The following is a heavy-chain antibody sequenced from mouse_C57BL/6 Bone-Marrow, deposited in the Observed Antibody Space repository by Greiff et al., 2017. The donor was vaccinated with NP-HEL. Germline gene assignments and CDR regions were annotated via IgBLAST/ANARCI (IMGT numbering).Heavy chain of an antibody. V-gene: IGHV5-6*01. D-gene: IGHD2-4*01. CDR2: ISSGGSYT. CDR3: ARQMITFDY. J-gene: IGHJ2*01. CDR1: GFTFSSYG. Sequence: EVQLQQSGGDLVKPGGSLKLSCAASGFTFSSYGMSWVRQTPDKRLEWVATISSGGSYTYYPDSVKGRFTISRDNAKNTLYLQMSSLKSEDTAMYYCARQMITFDYWGQGTTLTVSS.